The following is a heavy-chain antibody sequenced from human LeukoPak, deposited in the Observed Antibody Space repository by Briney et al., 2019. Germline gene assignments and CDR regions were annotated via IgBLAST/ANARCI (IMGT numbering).Heavy chain of an antibody. CDR2: IYYSGST. V-gene: IGHV4-59*01. CDR1: GGSISSYY. J-gene: IGHJ6*02. CDR3: ARVPRFSGDYVGAYYYYGMDV. Sequence: PSETLSLTCTVSGGSISSYYWSWIRQPPGKGLEWIGYIYYSGSTNYNPPLKSRVTISVDTSKNQFSLKLSSVTAADTAVYYCARVPRFSGDYVGAYYYYGMDVWGRGTTVTVSS. D-gene: IGHD4-17*01.